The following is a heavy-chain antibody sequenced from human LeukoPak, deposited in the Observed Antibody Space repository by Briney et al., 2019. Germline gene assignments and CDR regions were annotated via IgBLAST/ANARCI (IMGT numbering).Heavy chain of an antibody. V-gene: IGHV3-30*18. D-gene: IGHD6-19*01. CDR1: GFTFSRYS. Sequence: GGSLRLSCAASGFTFSRYSMYWVRQAPGKGVERVAVISSDGTNKNYADSVKGRFTISRDNSKNTLYLQMNSLRAEDTAVYYCAKDPIAVAGNNYYRMDVWGQGTTVSVSS. CDR3: AKDPIAVAGNNYYRMDV. CDR2: ISSDGTNK. J-gene: IGHJ6*02.